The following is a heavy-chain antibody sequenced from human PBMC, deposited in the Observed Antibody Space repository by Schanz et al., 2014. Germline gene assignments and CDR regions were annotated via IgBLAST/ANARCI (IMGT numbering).Heavy chain of an antibody. CDR2: ISGSGGST. CDR1: GFTFSTYA. V-gene: IGHV3-23*01. CDR3: AKDPSHGDYDYYFDY. Sequence: EVQLLDSGGGLVQPGGSLRLSCAASGFTFSTYARSWVRQAPGKGLEWVSAISGSGGSTYYADSVKGRFTISRDNSKNTLYLQMNSLRAEDTAVYYCAKDPSHGDYDYYFDYWGQGTLVTVSS. J-gene: IGHJ4*02. D-gene: IGHD3-22*01.